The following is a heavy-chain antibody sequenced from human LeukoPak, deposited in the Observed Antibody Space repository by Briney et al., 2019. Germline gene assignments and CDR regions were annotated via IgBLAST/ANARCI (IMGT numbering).Heavy chain of an antibody. CDR1: GGSISSYY. J-gene: IGHJ4*02. D-gene: IGHD3-22*01. CDR3: AREMESYYDSSGYYPYYFDY. V-gene: IGHV4-4*07. Sequence: PSETLSLNCTVSGGSISSYYWSWIRQPAGKGLEWIGRIYTSGSTNYNPSLKSRVTMSVDTSKNQFSLKLSSVTAADTAVYYCAREMESYYDSSGYYPYYFDYWGQGTLVTVSS. CDR2: IYTSGST.